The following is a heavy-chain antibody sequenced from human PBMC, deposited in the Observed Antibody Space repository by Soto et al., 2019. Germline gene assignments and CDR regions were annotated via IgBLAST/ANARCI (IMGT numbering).Heavy chain of an antibody. CDR1: GYTFTSYG. J-gene: IGHJ4*02. CDR2: ISAYHGNT. CDR3: ARDLALFIAAAGPQGDY. V-gene: IGHV1-18*01. Sequence: QVQLVQSGAEVKKPGASVKVSCKASGYTFTSYGISWVRQAPGQGLEWMGRISAYHGNTNYAQKLQGRVTMTTDTSTSTAYMELRSLRSDDTAVYYCARDLALFIAAAGPQGDYWGQGTLVTVSS. D-gene: IGHD6-13*01.